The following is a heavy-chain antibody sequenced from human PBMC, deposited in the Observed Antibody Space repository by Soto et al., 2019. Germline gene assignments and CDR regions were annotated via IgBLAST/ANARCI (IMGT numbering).Heavy chain of an antibody. CDR2: AYYSEST. CDR1: GGSFSGYY. J-gene: IGHJ4*02. D-gene: IGHD1-1*01. CDR3: ARHRNWKVDY. Sequence: SETLSLTCAVYGGSFSGYYWSWIRQPPGRGLEWIGSAYYSESTYYNPSLKSRVTISVDTSKNQFSLKVSSVTAADTAVYYCARHRNWKVDYWGQGTLVTVSS. V-gene: IGHV4-34*01.